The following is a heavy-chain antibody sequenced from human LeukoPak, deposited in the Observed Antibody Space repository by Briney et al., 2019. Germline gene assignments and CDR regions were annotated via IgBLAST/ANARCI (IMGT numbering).Heavy chain of an antibody. Sequence: KTSETLSLTCTVSGGSINSSSYYWGWIRQPPGKGLEWTGSIYYSGSTYYNPSLKSRVTIFVDTSKNQFSLKLSSVTAADTAVYYCARGRRGIVGATTWRYWGQGTLVTVSS. CDR1: GGSINSSSYY. CDR3: ARGRRGIVGATTWRY. V-gene: IGHV4-39*01. J-gene: IGHJ4*02. D-gene: IGHD1-26*01. CDR2: IYYSGST.